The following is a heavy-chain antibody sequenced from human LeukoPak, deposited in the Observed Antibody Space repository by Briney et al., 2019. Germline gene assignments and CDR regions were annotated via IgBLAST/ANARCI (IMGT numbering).Heavy chain of an antibody. J-gene: IGHJ1*01. Sequence: SETPSLTCAVKGGSFNDYNWSWLRQSPENGLEWIGEINDSGTTHYNPSLKSRVTTSVDTAKYQFSLRLRSLTAADTGVYFCARGLDLDGLDLWGLGTLVTVSS. CDR2: INDSGTT. CDR3: ARGLDLDGLDL. CDR1: GGSFNDYN. D-gene: IGHD1-1*01. V-gene: IGHV4-34*01.